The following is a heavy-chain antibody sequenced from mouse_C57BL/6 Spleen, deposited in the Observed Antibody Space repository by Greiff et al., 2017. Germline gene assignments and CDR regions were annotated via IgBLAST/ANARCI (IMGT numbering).Heavy chain of an antibody. Sequence: VQLQQSGAELVRPGASVKLSCTASGFNIKDYSMHWVTQRPEQGLAWIGRLAPEDGDPEYAPKFQGTAPLTADTSSNTAYLPLSSLTSEDTAVYDCISYESNDGGLDYWGQGTTLTVAA. V-gene: IGHV14-1*01. CDR1: GFNIKDYS. D-gene: IGHD2-5*01. J-gene: IGHJ2*01. CDR2: LAPEDGDP. CDR3: ISYESNDGGLDY.